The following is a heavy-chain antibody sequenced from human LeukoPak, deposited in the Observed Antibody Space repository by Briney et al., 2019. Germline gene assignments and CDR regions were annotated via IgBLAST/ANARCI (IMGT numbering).Heavy chain of an antibody. CDR2: IKSKTDGGTT. CDR1: GFTFSNAW. D-gene: IGHD6-13*01. CDR3: TTAAGIFYGMDV. J-gene: IGHJ6*02. V-gene: IGHV3-15*01. Sequence: GGSLRLSCAASGFTFSNAWMSWVRQAPGKGLEWVGRIKSKTDGGTTDYAAPVKGRFTISRDDSKNTLYLQMNSLKTEDTAVYYCTTAAGIFYGMDVWGQGTTVTVSS.